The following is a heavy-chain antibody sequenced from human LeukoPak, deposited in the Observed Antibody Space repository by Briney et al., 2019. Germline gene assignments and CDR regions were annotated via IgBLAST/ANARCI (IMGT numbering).Heavy chain of an antibody. CDR2: ISGSGGST. V-gene: IGHV3-23*01. Sequence: PGGSLRLSCAASGFTFSTYAMSWVRRAPGKGLEWVSDISGSGGSTYYADSVKGRFTVSRDNSKNTLYLQMSSLRADDTAVYYCAKGPRQQLVTRFDNWGQGTLVTVSS. J-gene: IGHJ4*02. CDR1: GFTFSTYA. CDR3: AKGPRQQLVTRFDN. D-gene: IGHD6-13*01.